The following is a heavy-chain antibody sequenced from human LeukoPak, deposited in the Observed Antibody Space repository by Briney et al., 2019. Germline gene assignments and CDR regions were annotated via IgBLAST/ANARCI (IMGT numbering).Heavy chain of an antibody. V-gene: IGHV1-2*06. J-gene: IGHJ6*02. CDR2: INPNSGGT. CDR3: ARNYYGSGIYYYYGMDV. Sequence: ASVKVSCKASGYTFTGYYMHWVRQAPGQGLGWMGRINPNSGGTNYAQKFQSRVTMTRDTSISTAYMELSRLRSDDTAVYYCARNYYGSGIYYYYGMDVWGQGTTVTVSS. D-gene: IGHD3-10*01. CDR1: GYTFTGYY.